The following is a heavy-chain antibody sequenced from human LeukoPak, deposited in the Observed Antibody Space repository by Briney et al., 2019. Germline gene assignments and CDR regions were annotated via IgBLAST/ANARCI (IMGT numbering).Heavy chain of an antibody. CDR3: ARDPYGSGSYSHFDY. V-gene: IGHV3-74*01. CDR2: INSDGSST. Sequence: GGSLRLSCAASGFAFSSYSMNWVRQAPGKGLVWVSRINSDGSSTSYADSVKGRFTISRDNAKNTLYLQMNSLRAEDTAVYYCARDPYGSGSYSHFDYWGQGTLVTVSS. CDR1: GFAFSSYS. D-gene: IGHD3-10*01. J-gene: IGHJ4*02.